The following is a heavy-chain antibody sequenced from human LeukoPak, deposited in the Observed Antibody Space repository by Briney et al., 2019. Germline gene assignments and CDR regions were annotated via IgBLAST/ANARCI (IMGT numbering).Heavy chain of an antibody. J-gene: IGHJ3*02. CDR2: INHSGST. CDR3: AXXRLSDDAFDI. V-gene: IGHV4-34*01. Sequence: SETLSLTCAVYGGSFSGYYWSWIRQPPGKGLEWIGEINHSGSTNYNPSLKSRVTISVDTSKNQFSLKLSSVTAADTAVYYCAXXRLSDDAFDIWGQGTMVTVSS. CDR1: GGSFSGYY.